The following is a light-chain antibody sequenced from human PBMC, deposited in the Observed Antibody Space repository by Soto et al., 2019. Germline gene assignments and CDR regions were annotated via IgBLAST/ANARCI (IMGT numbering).Light chain of an antibody. CDR1: SSNIGTNT. Sequence: QSVLSQPPSASGTPGQRVTISCAGSSSNIGTNTVNWYQQLPGPAPKLLIYNNNQWPSGVPDRFSGSQSGTSASLAISGLQSEDEADYYCAAWDDSLSGSVFGTGTKLTVL. CDR2: NNN. CDR3: AAWDDSLSGSV. V-gene: IGLV1-44*01. J-gene: IGLJ1*01.